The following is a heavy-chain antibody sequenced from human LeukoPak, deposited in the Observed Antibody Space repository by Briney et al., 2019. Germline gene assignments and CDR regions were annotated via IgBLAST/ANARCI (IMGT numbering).Heavy chain of an antibody. D-gene: IGHD4-17*01. Sequence: GGSLRLSCAASGFTFSSYGMSWVRQAPGKGLEWVSAISGSGGSTYYADSVKGRFTISRDNSKNTLNLQVNSLRAEDTAIYYCAKARGSDYGDYVIFDYWGQGTLVTVSS. V-gene: IGHV3-23*01. CDR3: AKARGSDYGDYVIFDY. J-gene: IGHJ4*02. CDR1: GFTFSSYG. CDR2: ISGSGGST.